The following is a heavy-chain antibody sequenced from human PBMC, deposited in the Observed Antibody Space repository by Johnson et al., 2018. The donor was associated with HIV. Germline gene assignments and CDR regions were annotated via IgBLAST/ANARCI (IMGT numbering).Heavy chain of an antibody. V-gene: IGHV3-66*02. CDR2: NYSGGGT. Sequence: EVQLVESGGGLVQPGGSLRVSCAASGFTVSSNYMSWVRQAPGKGLEWVSVNYSGGGTYYADSVKGRFTISRDNSKNKRYLQINSRRAEDTAVYYCARDRPIAAAGHDAFDIWGQGTMVTVSS. D-gene: IGHD6-13*01. CDR1: GFTVSSNY. J-gene: IGHJ3*02. CDR3: ARDRPIAAAGHDAFDI.